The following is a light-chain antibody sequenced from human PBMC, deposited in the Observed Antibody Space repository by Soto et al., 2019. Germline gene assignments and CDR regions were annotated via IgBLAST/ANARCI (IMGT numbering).Light chain of an antibody. Sequence: EIVMTQSPATLSVSPGDRATLSCRASQSVSRNLAWYQQTPGQAPRLLIYGASTRATGIPARFSGSGSGTEFTLTISSLQSEDFAVYCCQQYNNWPPLTFGGGTKVEIK. V-gene: IGKV3-15*01. CDR1: QSVSRN. CDR3: QQYNNWPPLT. J-gene: IGKJ4*01. CDR2: GAS.